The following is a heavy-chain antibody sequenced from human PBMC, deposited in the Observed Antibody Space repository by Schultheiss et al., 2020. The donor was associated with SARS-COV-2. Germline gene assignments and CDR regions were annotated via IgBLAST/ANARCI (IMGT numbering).Heavy chain of an antibody. V-gene: IGHV4-30-2*01. CDR1: GGSISSGGYS. CDR3: ASRYSSSSHYWYFDL. D-gene: IGHD6-13*01. Sequence: SQTLSLTCAVSGGSISSGGYSWSWIRQPPGKGLEWIGYIYYSGSTNYNPSLKSRVTISVDTSKNQFSLKLSSVTAADTAVYYCASRYSSSSHYWYFDLWGRGTLVTVSS. J-gene: IGHJ2*01. CDR2: IYYSGST.